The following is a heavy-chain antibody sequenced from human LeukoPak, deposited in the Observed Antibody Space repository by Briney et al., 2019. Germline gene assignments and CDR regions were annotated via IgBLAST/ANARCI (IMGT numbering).Heavy chain of an antibody. V-gene: IGHV3-53*01. CDR3: AKLTDF. Sequence: GGSLRLSCAASGFTVSSNYMSWVRQAPGKGLEWVSVLYSGGSTDYADSVKGRFTISRDSSKNTVYLQMNSLRAEDTAVYFCAKLTDFWGRGTLVTVSS. CDR1: GFTVSSNY. J-gene: IGHJ2*01. D-gene: IGHD3-9*01. CDR2: LYSGGST.